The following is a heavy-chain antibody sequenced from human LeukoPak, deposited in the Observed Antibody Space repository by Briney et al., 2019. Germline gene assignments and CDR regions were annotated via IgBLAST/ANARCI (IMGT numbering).Heavy chain of an antibody. CDR1: GYSFTRYW. D-gene: IGHD6-19*01. J-gene: IGHJ4*02. CDR2: IYPGDSDT. Sequence: GESLKISCKGSGYSFTRYWIGWVRQMPGKGLEWMGIIYPGDSDTRYSPSFQGQVTISADKSISTAYLQWSSLKASDTAMYYCARLGIAVAGTGPYYFDYWGQGTLVTVSS. V-gene: IGHV5-51*01. CDR3: ARLGIAVAGTGPYYFDY.